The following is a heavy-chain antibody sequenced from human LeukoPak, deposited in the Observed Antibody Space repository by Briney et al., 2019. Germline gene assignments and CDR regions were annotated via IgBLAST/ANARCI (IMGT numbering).Heavy chain of an antibody. Sequence: GASVKVSCKASGGTFSSYAISWVRQAPGQGLEWMGGIIPIFGTANYAQKFQGRVTITADKSTSTAYMELSSLRSEDTAVYYCLTTVTPYYFDYWGQGTLVTVSS. CDR1: GGTFSSYA. J-gene: IGHJ4*02. D-gene: IGHD4-17*01. CDR2: IIPIFGTA. CDR3: LTTVTPYYFDY. V-gene: IGHV1-69*06.